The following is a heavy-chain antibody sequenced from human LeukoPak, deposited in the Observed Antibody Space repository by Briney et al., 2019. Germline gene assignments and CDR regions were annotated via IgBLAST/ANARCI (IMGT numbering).Heavy chain of an antibody. J-gene: IGHJ2*01. CDR1: GYTLTELS. Sequence: ASVKVSCKVSGYTLTELSMHWVRQAPGKGLEWMGGFDPEDGETIYAQKFQGRVTMTEDTSTDTAYTELSSLRSEDTAVYYCATGPSPYYYDSSGSLGYFDLWGRGTLVTVSS. V-gene: IGHV1-24*01. D-gene: IGHD3-22*01. CDR3: ATGPSPYYYDSSGSLGYFDL. CDR2: FDPEDGET.